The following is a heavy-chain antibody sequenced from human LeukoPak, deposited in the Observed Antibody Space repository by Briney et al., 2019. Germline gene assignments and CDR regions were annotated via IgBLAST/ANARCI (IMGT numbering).Heavy chain of an antibody. Sequence: PSETLSLTCTVSGGSISSYYWSWIRQPPGKGLEWIGYIYYSGGTNYNPSLKSRVTISVDTSKNQFSLKLSSVTAADTAVYYCARHYYDSSGYHDAFDIWGQGTMVTVSS. J-gene: IGHJ3*02. CDR1: GGSISSYY. V-gene: IGHV4-59*01. D-gene: IGHD3-22*01. CDR2: IYYSGGT. CDR3: ARHYYDSSGYHDAFDI.